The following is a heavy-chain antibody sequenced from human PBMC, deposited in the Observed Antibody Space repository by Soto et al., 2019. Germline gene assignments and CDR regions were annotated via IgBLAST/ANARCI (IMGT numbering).Heavy chain of an antibody. D-gene: IGHD5-12*01. CDR3: ARDLKYSGYDVADYYYYYGMDV. J-gene: IGHJ6*02. Sequence: GGSLRLSCAASGFTFSSYSMNWVRQAPGKGLEWVSSISSSSYIYYADSVKGRFTISRDNAKNSLYLQMNSLRAEDTAVYYCARDLKYSGYDVADYYYYYGMDVWGQGTTVTVSS. V-gene: IGHV3-21*01. CDR2: ISSSSYI. CDR1: GFTFSSYS.